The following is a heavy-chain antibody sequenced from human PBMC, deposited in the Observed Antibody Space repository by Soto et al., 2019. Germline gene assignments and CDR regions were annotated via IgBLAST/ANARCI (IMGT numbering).Heavy chain of an antibody. CDR1: GGSVSSGSYY. V-gene: IGHV4-61*01. J-gene: IGHJ4*02. CDR2: IYYSGST. D-gene: IGHD3-22*01. CDR3: ARENYYDSGGYYGFDY. Sequence: SETLSLTCTVSGGSVSSGSYYWSWIRQPPGKGLEWIGYIYYSGSTNYNPSLKSRVTISVDTSKNQFSLKLSSVTAADTAVCYCARENYYDSGGYYGFDYWGQGTLVTVSS.